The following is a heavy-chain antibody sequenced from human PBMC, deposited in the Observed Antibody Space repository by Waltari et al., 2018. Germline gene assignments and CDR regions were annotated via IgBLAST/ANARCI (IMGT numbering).Heavy chain of an antibody. D-gene: IGHD3-9*01. CDR1: GYTFTGYY. Sequence: QVQLVQSGAEVKKPGASVKVSCKASGYTFTGYYMHWGRQAPGQGLEWMGRINPNSGGTNYAQKFQGRVTMTRDTSISTAYMELSRLRSDDTAVYYCATVPYYDILTAPDYWGQGTLVTVSS. V-gene: IGHV1-2*06. CDR3: ATVPYYDILTAPDY. CDR2: INPNSGGT. J-gene: IGHJ4*02.